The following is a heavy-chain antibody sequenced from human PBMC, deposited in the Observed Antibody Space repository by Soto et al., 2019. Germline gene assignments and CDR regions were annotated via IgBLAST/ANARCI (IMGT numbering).Heavy chain of an antibody. Sequence: GALRLSCAASVFTFSSYGMTWVRQAPGKGLEWVSFSSATGSGRYYADSVKGRFTISRDNSKNTLYLQMSSLRADDTAVYYCAKDRRAGGNYGFYSDFWGQGALVTVSS. V-gene: IGHV3-23*01. CDR2: SSATGSGR. J-gene: IGHJ4*02. CDR3: AKDRRAGGNYGFYSDF. D-gene: IGHD1-7*01. CDR1: VFTFSSYG.